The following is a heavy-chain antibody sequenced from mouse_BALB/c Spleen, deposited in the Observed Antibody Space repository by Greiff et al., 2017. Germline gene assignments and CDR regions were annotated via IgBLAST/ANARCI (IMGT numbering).Heavy chain of an antibody. V-gene: IGHV5-6-3*01. CDR3: ASDVDWDWDWYLDV. J-gene: IGHJ1*01. CDR1: GFTFSSYG. CDR2: INSNGGRT. Sequence: EVQLQEPGGGLVQPGGSLKLSCAASGFTFSSYGMSWVRQTPDKRLELVANINSNGGRTYYPDSVKGRFTISRDNAKNTLYLQMSSLKSEDTAMYYWASDVDWDWDWYLDVWGAGTTVTVSS. D-gene: IGHD4-1*01.